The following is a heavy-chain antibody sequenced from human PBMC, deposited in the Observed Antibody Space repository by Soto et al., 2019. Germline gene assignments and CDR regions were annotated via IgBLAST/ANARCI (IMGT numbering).Heavy chain of an antibody. V-gene: IGHV4-30-4*01. Sequence: SESLSLTCTVSGGSISSGDYYWSWIRQPPGKGLEWIGYIYYSGSTYYNPSLKSRVTISIDTSKSQFSLKLSSVTAADTAVYYCARSLSGYDSGTSLDYWGQGALVTVSS. CDR1: GGSISSGDYY. CDR2: IYYSGST. J-gene: IGHJ4*02. CDR3: ARSLSGYDSGTSLDY. D-gene: IGHD5-12*01.